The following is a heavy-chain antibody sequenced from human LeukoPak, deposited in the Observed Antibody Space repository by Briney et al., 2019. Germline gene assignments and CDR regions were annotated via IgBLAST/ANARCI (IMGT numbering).Heavy chain of an antibody. Sequence: SETLSVTCTVSGGSISNNNYYWAWIRQPPGKGLECIGSIYYSGSPYYNPSLKSRVTISVDTSKNQFSLRLSSVTAADTAVYYCATWRTAMTGFDYWGPGTLVTVSS. CDR1: GGSISNNNYY. V-gene: IGHV4-39*01. D-gene: IGHD3-9*01. CDR3: ATWRTAMTGFDY. CDR2: IYYSGSP. J-gene: IGHJ4*02.